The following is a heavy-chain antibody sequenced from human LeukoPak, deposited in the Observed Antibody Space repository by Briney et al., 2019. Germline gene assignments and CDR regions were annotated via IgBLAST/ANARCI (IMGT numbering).Heavy chain of an antibody. CDR1: GFTFSSYW. V-gene: IGHV3-7*01. J-gene: IGHJ6*03. D-gene: IGHD6-13*01. CDR2: IKQDGSEK. Sequence: GGSLRLSCAASGFTFSSYWMSWVRQAPGKGLEWVANIKQDGSEKYYVDSVKGRFTISRDNAKNSLYLQMNSLRAEDTAVYYCARYRQQQLVVRGYYYYYMDVWGKGTTVTVSS. CDR3: ARYRQQQLVVRGYYYYYMDV.